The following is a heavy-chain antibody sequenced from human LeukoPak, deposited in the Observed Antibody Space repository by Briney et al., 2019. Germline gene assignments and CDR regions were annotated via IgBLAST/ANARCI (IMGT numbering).Heavy chain of an antibody. CDR3: ARVGGYCSSTSCLALDYYYYGMDV. Sequence: ASVKVSCKASGYTFTSYAMHWVRQAPGQRLEWMGWINAGNGNTKYSQKFQGRVTMTRDTSTSTVYMELSSLRSEDTAVYYCARVGGYCSSTSCLALDYYYYGMDVWGQGTTVTVSS. CDR1: GYTFTSYA. V-gene: IGHV1-3*01. J-gene: IGHJ6*02. D-gene: IGHD2-2*03. CDR2: INAGNGNT.